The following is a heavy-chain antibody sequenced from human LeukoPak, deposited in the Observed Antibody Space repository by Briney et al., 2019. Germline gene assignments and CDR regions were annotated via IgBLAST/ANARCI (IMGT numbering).Heavy chain of an antibody. D-gene: IGHD6-19*01. V-gene: IGHV3-9*01. CDR1: GFTFDDYA. Sequence: GGSLRLSCAASGFTFDDYAMHWVRQAPGEGLEWVSGISWNSGSIGYADSVKGRFTISRDNAKNSLYLQMNSLRAEDTALYYCAKDRRRAVAGLFDYWGQGTLVTVSS. J-gene: IGHJ4*02. CDR2: ISWNSGSI. CDR3: AKDRRRAVAGLFDY.